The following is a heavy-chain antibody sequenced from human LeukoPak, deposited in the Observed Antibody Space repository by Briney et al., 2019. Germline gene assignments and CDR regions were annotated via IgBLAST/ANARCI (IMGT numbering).Heavy chain of an antibody. V-gene: IGHV3-21*01. CDR3: ARDDAAAARASGMDV. J-gene: IGHJ6*04. Sequence: GGSLRLSCAASGFTFSSYDMNWVRQAPGKGLEWVSYLSRSSSHRYYADSVRGRFTISRDNAENSLYLQMNSLRGDDTAVYYCARDDAAAARASGMDVWGEGTTVTVSS. D-gene: IGHD6-13*01. CDR1: GFTFSSYD. CDR2: LSRSSSHR.